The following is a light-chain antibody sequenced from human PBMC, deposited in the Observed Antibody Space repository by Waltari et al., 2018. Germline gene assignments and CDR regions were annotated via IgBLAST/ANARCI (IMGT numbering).Light chain of an antibody. J-gene: IGKJ2*01. V-gene: IGKV1-5*03. CDR2: KAS. CDR3: QQYNSYLYT. CDR1: QSISSW. Sequence: DIQMTQSPSTLSASVGYRVTITCRASQSISSWLAWYQQEPGKAPKLLIYKASSLESGVPSRFSGSGSGTEFTLTISSLQPDDFATYYCQQYNSYLYTFGQGTKLEIK.